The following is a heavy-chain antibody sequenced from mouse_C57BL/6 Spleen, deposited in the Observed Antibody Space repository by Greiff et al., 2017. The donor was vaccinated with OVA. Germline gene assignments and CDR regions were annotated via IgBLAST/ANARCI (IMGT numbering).Heavy chain of an antibody. D-gene: IGHD3-2*02. Sequence: EVQRVESGGGLVQPKGSLKLSCAASGFSFNTYAMNWVRQAPGKGLEWVARIRSKSNNYATYYADSVKDRFTISRDDSEIMLYLQMNNLKTEDTAMYYCVTAQATRFAYWGQGTLVTVSA. CDR1: GFSFNTYA. J-gene: IGHJ3*01. V-gene: IGHV10-1*01. CDR3: VTAQATRFAY. CDR2: IRSKSNNYAT.